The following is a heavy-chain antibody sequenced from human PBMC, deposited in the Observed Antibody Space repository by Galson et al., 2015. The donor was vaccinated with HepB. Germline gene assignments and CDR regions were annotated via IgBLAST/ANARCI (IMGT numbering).Heavy chain of an antibody. J-gene: IGHJ4*02. Sequence: SVKVSCKASGYTFTSYGISWVRQAPGQGLEWMGWISAYDGNTNYAQKLQGRVTMTTDTSTSTAYMELRSLRSDDTAVYYCARDFVSGGIAVAGTKTPLRYWGQGTLVTVSS. CDR3: ARDFVSGGIAVAGTKTPLRY. CDR1: GYTFTSYG. CDR2: ISAYDGNT. V-gene: IGHV1-18*01. D-gene: IGHD6-19*01.